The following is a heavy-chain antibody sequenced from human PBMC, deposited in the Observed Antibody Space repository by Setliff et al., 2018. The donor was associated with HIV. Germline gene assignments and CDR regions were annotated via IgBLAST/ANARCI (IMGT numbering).Heavy chain of an antibody. CDR1: GFTFSRYG. CDR2: ISYDGSKK. CDR3: ARDPPGSGFHFDY. D-gene: IGHD5-12*01. J-gene: IGHJ4*02. V-gene: IGHV3-30*04. Sequence: LRLSCAASGFTFSRYGMHWVRRAPGKGLEWVAFISYDGSKKYDADFVKGRFTISRDNSKNTLYLQMNSLRTDDTAVYFCARDPPGSGFHFDYWGQGTPVTVSS.